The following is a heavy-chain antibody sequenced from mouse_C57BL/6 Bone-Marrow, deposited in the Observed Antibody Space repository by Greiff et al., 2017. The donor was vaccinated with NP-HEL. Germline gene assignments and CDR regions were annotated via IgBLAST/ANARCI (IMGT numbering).Heavy chain of an antibody. CDR1: GFTFSDYG. CDR3: ARDSITTVDYDMDD. CDR2: ISNLAYSI. D-gene: IGHD1-1*01. J-gene: IGHJ4*01. V-gene: IGHV5-15*01. Sequence: EVQGVESGGGLVQPGGSLKLSCAASGFTFSDYGMAWVRQAPRKGPEWVAFISNLAYSIYYADTVTGRFTISRENAKNSQYLEMSSLRAEDTAMYYCARDSITTVDYDMDDWGQGTTVTV.